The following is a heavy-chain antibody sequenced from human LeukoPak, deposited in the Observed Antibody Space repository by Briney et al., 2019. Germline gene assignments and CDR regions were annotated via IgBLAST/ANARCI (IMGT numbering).Heavy chain of an antibody. V-gene: IGHV4-39*07. CDR1: GGSTSSSSYY. CDR2: IYYSGST. D-gene: IGHD3-22*01. J-gene: IGHJ4*02. CDR3: ARGKNDYYDSSGPRGAIGY. Sequence: PSETLSLTCTVSGGSTSSSSYYWGWIRQPPGKGLEWIGSIYYSGSTYYNPSLKSRVTISVDTSKNQFSLKLSSVTAADTAVYYCARGKNDYYDSSGPRGAIGYWGQGTLVTVSS.